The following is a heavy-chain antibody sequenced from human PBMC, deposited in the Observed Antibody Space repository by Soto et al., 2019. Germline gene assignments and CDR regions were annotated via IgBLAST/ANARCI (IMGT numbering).Heavy chain of an antibody. CDR1: GFTFSSYA. Sequence: GGSLRLSCAASGFTFSSYAMHWVRQAPGKGLEWVAVISYDGSNKYYADSVKGRFTISRDNSKNTLYLQMNSLRAEDTAVYYCARVVGSDYYPNHYFDHWGQGT. CDR3: ARVVGSDYYPNHYFDH. V-gene: IGHV3-30-3*01. J-gene: IGHJ4*02. CDR2: ISYDGSNK. D-gene: IGHD3-22*01.